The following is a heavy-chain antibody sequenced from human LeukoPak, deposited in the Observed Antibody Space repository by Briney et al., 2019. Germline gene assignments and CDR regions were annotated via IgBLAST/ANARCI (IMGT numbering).Heavy chain of an antibody. Sequence: GGSLRLSCAAPGFTFSSYGMHWVRQAPGKGLEWVAFIRYDGSNKYYADSVKGRFTISRDNAKNSLYLQMNSLRAEDTAVYYCARGTWIQLCLDYWGQGTLVTVSS. D-gene: IGHD5-18*01. J-gene: IGHJ4*02. V-gene: IGHV3-30*02. CDR1: GFTFSSYG. CDR3: ARGTWIQLCLDY. CDR2: IRYDGSNK.